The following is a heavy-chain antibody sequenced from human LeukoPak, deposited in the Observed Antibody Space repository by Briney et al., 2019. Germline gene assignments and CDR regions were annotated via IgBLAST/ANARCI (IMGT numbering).Heavy chain of an antibody. CDR1: GYTFTNYG. CDR3: AIDGDGYTNGNFDY. D-gene: IGHD5-24*01. Sequence: ASVKVSCKASGYTFTNYGVTWVRQAPAQGLEWMGWISSHNGNTNYAQKFQGRVTMTIDTSTSTAYMELRSLRSDDTAVFYCAIDGDGYTNGNFDYWGQGTLVTVSS. J-gene: IGHJ4*02. V-gene: IGHV1-18*01. CDR2: ISSHNGNT.